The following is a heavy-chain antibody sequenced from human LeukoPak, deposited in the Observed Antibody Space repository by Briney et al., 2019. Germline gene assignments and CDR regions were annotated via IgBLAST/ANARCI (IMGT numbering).Heavy chain of an antibody. CDR2: IYYSGST. CDR1: GGSISSYY. D-gene: IGHD3-10*02. J-gene: IGHJ4*02. Sequence: PSETLSLTCTVSGGSISSYYWSWIRQPPGKGLEWIGYIYYSGSTNYNPSLKSRVTISVDTSKNQFSLKLSSVTAADTAVYYCASQPGYVHGAFDYWGQGTLVTVSS. V-gene: IGHV4-59*01. CDR3: ASQPGYVHGAFDY.